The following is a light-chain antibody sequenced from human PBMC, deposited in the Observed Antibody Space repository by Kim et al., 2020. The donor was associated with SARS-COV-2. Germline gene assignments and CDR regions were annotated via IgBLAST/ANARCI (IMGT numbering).Light chain of an antibody. Sequence: SYELTQPLSVSVALGQTARITCGGNNIGSKNVHWYQQKPRQAPVLVIYRDSNRPSGIPERFSGSNSGNTATLTISRAQAGDEADYYCQVWDSSVWVFGGGTQLTVL. J-gene: IGLJ3*02. CDR2: RDS. V-gene: IGLV3-9*01. CDR3: QVWDSSVWV. CDR1: NIGSKN.